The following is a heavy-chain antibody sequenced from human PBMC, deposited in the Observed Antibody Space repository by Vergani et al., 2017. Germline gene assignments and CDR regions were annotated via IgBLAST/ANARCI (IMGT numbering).Heavy chain of an antibody. J-gene: IGHJ6*04. CDR2: IYSNGTT. D-gene: IGHD4-17*01. Sequence: EVQLLETGGGLIQPGGSLRLSCAASGFTVRVNYMNWVRQAPGKGLEWVSLIYSNGTTAYADSGKARFTISRDNSKNTLFLQMNSLRAEDTAVYYWARDFGDHYYYFGMDVWGKGTTVTVSS. CDR1: GFTVRVNY. CDR3: ARDFGDHYYYFGMDV. V-gene: IGHV3-53*02.